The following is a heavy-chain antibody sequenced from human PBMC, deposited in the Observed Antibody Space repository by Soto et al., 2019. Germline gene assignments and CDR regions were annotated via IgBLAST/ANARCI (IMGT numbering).Heavy chain of an antibody. D-gene: IGHD3-16*01. CDR2: ISPYSGNT. Sequence: QVQLVQSGDEVRKPGSSVKVSCKASGYIFVNYGIAWVRQAPGQGLECMGWISPYSGNTHYASKVQCRLTMTTDTSTSTAYMDLWSLTSDDTPVYYFAMVDNYVTTTPQDVWGQGTTVTVSS. CDR3: AMVDNYVTTTPQDV. V-gene: IGHV1-18*01. J-gene: IGHJ6*02. CDR1: GYIFVNYG.